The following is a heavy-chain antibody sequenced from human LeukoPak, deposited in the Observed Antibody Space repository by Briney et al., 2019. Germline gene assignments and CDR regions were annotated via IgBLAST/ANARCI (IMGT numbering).Heavy chain of an antibody. V-gene: IGHV3-23*01. Sequence: GGSLRLSCAASGFSFSTYAMTWVRQAPGKGLEWVSASSYSGATTYYADSVKGRFTISRDNSKNTLYLQMNSLRAEDTAVYYCARDGVYNSSGYYYVARWFDPWGQGTLFTDSP. CDR3: ARDGVYNSSGYYYVARWFDP. CDR1: GFSFSTYA. J-gene: IGHJ5*02. D-gene: IGHD3-22*01. CDR2: SSYSGATT.